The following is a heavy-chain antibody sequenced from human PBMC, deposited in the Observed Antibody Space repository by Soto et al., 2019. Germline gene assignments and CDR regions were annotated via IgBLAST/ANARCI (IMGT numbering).Heavy chain of an antibody. D-gene: IGHD3-22*01. CDR3: ARAKLVVEGRFDY. Sequence: QVQLVESGGGLVKPGGSLRLSCAASGFSFSDYYMNWIRQAPGKGLEWISYISSSGTYTNYADSVRGRFTMSRDSAKNSLVLQMDGLRAEDTAVYYCARAKLVVEGRFDYWGQGTLVTVSS. V-gene: IGHV3-11*06. J-gene: IGHJ4*02. CDR1: GFSFSDYY. CDR2: ISSSGTYT.